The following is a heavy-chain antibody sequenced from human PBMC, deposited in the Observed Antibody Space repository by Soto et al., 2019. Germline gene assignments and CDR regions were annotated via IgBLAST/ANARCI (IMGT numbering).Heavy chain of an antibody. CDR3: ARDAYSSGWIKYGTNV. V-gene: IGHV1-18*01. Sequence: QVKLVQSGTEVKKPGASVKVSCKASDYTFTSYDISWVRQAPGQGLEWMGWISAYNGNTNYAQKLQGRVIMTTDTSTSTAYMELRSMRSDDTVVYYCARDAYSSGWIKYGTNVWGQETKVTVSS. CDR2: ISAYNGNT. CDR1: DYTFTSYD. D-gene: IGHD6-19*01. J-gene: IGHJ6*02.